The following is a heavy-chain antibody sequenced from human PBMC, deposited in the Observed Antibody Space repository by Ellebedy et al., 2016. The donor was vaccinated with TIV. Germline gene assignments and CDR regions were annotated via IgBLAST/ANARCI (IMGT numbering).Heavy chain of an antibody. D-gene: IGHD5-12*01. Sequence: ASVKVSXXASGYTFTGYYMHWVRQAPGQGLEWMGWISAYNGNTNYAQKLQGRVTMTTDTSTSTAYMELRSLRSDDTAVYYCARERDIVATAEYFDYWGQGTLVTVSS. CDR3: ARERDIVATAEYFDY. J-gene: IGHJ4*02. CDR2: ISAYNGNT. V-gene: IGHV1-18*04. CDR1: GYTFTGYY.